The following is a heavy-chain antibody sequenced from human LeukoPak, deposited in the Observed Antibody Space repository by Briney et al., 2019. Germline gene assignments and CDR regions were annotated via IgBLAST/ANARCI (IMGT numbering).Heavy chain of an antibody. CDR2: IYYSGST. Sequence: SETLSLTCTVSDGSISSSSYYWGWIRQPPGKGLEWIGSIYYSGSTNYNPSLKSRVTISVDTSKNQFSLKLSSVTAADTAVYYCARGQYIAAASRRFDPWGQGTLVTVSS. CDR3: ARGQYIAAASRRFDP. J-gene: IGHJ5*02. CDR1: DGSISSSSYY. D-gene: IGHD6-13*01. V-gene: IGHV4-39*07.